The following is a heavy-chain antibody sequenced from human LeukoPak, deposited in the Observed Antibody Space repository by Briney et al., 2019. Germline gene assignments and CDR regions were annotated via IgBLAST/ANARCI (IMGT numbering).Heavy chain of an antibody. J-gene: IGHJ4*02. CDR3: ARGTAMVIFYFDY. Sequence: PSETLSLTCAVYGGSFGNYYWGWIRQAPGKGLEWIGEVNHSGGTTYNPSLTTRVTILLDTSKNQFSLKLNSLTAADTAVYYCARGTAMVIFYFDYWGQGTLVTVSS. CDR1: GGSFGNYY. CDR2: VNHSGGT. D-gene: IGHD5-18*01. V-gene: IGHV4-34*01.